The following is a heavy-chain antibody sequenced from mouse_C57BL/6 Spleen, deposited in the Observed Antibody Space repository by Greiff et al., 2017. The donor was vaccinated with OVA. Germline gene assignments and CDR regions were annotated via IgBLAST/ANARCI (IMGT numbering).Heavy chain of an antibody. D-gene: IGHD1-1*01. CDR3: AKSGYGSSYEAWFAY. V-gene: IGHV2-5*01. CDR2: IWRGGST. J-gene: IGHJ3*01. Sequence: VQVVESGPGLVQPSQSLSITCTVSGFSLTSYGVHWVRQSPGKGLEWLGVIWRGGSTDYNAAFMSRLSITKDNSKSQVFFKMNSLQADDTAIYYCAKSGYGSSYEAWFAYWGQGTLVTVSA. CDR1: GFSLTSYG.